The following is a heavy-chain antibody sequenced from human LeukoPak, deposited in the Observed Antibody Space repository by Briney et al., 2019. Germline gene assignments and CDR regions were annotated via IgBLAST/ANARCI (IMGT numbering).Heavy chain of an antibody. CDR1: GGSISSSNW. J-gene: IGHJ5*02. D-gene: IGHD1-26*01. V-gene: IGHV4-4*02. CDR3: ARGSGSYSSNWFDP. Sequence: PSETPSLTCAVSGGSISSSNWWSWVRQPPGKGLEWIGEIYHSGSTNYNPSLKSRVTISVDKSKNQFSLKLSSVTAADTAVYYCARGSGSYSSNWFDPWGQGTLVTVSS. CDR2: IYHSGST.